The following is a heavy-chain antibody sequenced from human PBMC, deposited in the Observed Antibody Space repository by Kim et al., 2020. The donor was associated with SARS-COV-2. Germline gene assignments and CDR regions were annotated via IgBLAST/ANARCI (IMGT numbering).Heavy chain of an antibody. CDR3: ASRRGRRYFDWLPNDY. V-gene: IGHV4-39*01. D-gene: IGHD3-9*01. CDR1: GGSISSSSYY. CDR2: IYYSGST. J-gene: IGHJ4*02. Sequence: SETLSLTCTVSGGSISSSSYYWGWIRQPPGKGLEWIGSIYYSGSTYYNPSLKSRVTISVDTSKNQFSLKLSSVTAADTAVYYCASRRGRRYFDWLPNDYWGQGTLVTVSS.